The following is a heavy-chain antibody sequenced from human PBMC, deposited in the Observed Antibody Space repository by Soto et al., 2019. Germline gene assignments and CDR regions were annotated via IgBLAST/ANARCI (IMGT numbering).Heavy chain of an antibody. D-gene: IGHD2-15*01. CDR2: INTDGSTT. CDR3: ARPRGGFGY. J-gene: IGHJ4*02. V-gene: IGHV3-74*01. Sequence: EVQLVESGGGLVQSGGSLKLSCTDSGFTFSSYWMHWVRQAPGKGLVWVSRINTDGSTTSYADSVKGRFTISRDNAKNQPYLQINRLRVEDTAVYYCARPRGGFGYWGQGTLVIVSS. CDR1: GFTFSSYW.